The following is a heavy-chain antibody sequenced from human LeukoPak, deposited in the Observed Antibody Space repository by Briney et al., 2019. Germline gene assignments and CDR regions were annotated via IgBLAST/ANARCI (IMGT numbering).Heavy chain of an antibody. Sequence: GGSLRLSCAASGFAFSTYGMLWVRQAPGKGLEWVAFVRFDGSDKYYADSVKGRFTISRDTSKNTLYLQMKSLRAEDTAVYYCAKGGGDCSTATRSLIYYHYYMDVWGKGTTVTVSS. V-gene: IGHV3-30*02. J-gene: IGHJ6*03. CDR3: AKGGGDCSTATRSLIYYHYYMDV. D-gene: IGHD2-2*01. CDR2: VRFDGSDK. CDR1: GFAFSTYG.